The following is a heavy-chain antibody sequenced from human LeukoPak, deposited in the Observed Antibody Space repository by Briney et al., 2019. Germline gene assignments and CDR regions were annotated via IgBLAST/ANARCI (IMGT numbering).Heavy chain of an antibody. V-gene: IGHV3-30*02. CDR2: IRYDTRII. CDR1: GFTFSNFG. CDR3: AGIGSSLE. Sequence: GGSLRLSCAASGFTFSNFGMHWVGQAPGRGLDWVAFIRYDTRIIYYTDSVQGGFAISRDNSKNTLYLQMNSLRAEDTAVYYCAGIGSSLEWGQGTLVTVSS. D-gene: IGHD6-13*01. J-gene: IGHJ4*02.